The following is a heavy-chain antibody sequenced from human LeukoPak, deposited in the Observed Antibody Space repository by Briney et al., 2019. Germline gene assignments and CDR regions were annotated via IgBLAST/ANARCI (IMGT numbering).Heavy chain of an antibody. D-gene: IGHD6-19*01. CDR1: GGSISRYY. CDR3: ARKSYSSGWSTKYYFDY. CDR2: IYSSGST. Sequence: ASETLSLTCTVSGGSISRYYWSWIRQPAGKGLGWIGRIYSSGSTNYNPSLKSRVTMSIDTSKNQFSLKLNSVTAADTAVYYCARKSYSSGWSTKYYFDYWGQGTLVTVSS. J-gene: IGHJ4*02. V-gene: IGHV4-4*07.